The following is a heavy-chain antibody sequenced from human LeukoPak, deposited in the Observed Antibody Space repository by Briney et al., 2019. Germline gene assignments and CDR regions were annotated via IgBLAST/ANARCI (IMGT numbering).Heavy chain of an antibody. Sequence: PSETLSLTCTVSGGSISSYYWSWIRQPAGKGLEWIGRIYTSGSTNYNPSLKSRVTMSVDTSKNQFSLKLSSVTDADTAVYYCAGCSSTSCYNWFDPWGQGTLVTVSS. J-gene: IGHJ5*02. CDR3: AGCSSTSCYNWFDP. CDR1: GGSISSYY. V-gene: IGHV4-4*07. CDR2: IYTSGST. D-gene: IGHD2-2*01.